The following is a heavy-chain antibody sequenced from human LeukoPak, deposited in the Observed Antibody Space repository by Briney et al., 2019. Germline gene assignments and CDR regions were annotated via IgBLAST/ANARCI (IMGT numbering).Heavy chain of an antibody. CDR3: ARDESTSSSWYKYYYMDV. J-gene: IGHJ6*03. CDR2: ISYDGSNK. D-gene: IGHD6-13*01. CDR1: GFTFSSYG. Sequence: PGGSLRLSCAASGFTFSSYGMSWVRQAPGKGLEWVAVISYDGSNKYYADSVKGRFTISRDNSKNTLYLQMNSLRAEDTAVYYCARDESTSSSWYKYYYMDVWGKGTTVTVSS. V-gene: IGHV3-30*03.